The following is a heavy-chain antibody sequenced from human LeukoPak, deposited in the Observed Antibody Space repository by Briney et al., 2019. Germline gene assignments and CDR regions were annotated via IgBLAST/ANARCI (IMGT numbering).Heavy chain of an antibody. CDR3: ARGTDDYGDFYDAFDI. CDR2: INSDGSST. Sequence: GGSLRLSCAASGFTFSSYWMHWVRQAPGKGLVWVSRINSDGSSTSYADSVKGRFTISRDNAKNTLYLQMNSLRTEDTAVYYCARGTDDYGDFYDAFDIWGQGTMVTVSS. CDR1: GFTFSSYW. V-gene: IGHV3-74*01. J-gene: IGHJ3*02. D-gene: IGHD4-17*01.